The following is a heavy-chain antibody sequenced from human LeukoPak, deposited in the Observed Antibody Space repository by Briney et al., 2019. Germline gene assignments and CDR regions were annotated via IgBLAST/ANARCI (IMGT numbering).Heavy chain of an antibody. CDR3: ARDPYYDILTSSSQYGFDY. D-gene: IGHD3-9*01. CDR1: GFTVSSNY. Sequence: GGSLRLSCAASGFTVSSNYMSWVRQAPGKGLEWVLVIYSGGSTYYADSVKGRFTISRDNSKNTLYLQMNSLRAEDTAVYYCARDPYYDILTSSSQYGFDYWGQGTLVTVSS. J-gene: IGHJ4*02. V-gene: IGHV3-66*02. CDR2: IYSGGST.